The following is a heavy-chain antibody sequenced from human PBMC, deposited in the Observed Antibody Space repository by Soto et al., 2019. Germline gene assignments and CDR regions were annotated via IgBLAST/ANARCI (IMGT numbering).Heavy chain of an antibody. CDR3: ARARLLGYYGMDV. Sequence: VQLVESGGGLVQPGGSLRLSCAASGFTFSSYAMHWVRQAPGKGLEWVAVISYDGSNKYYADSVKGRFTISRDNSKNTLYLQMNSLRAEDTAVYYCARARLLGYYGMDVWGQGTTVTVSS. D-gene: IGHD1-26*01. CDR2: ISYDGSNK. CDR1: GFTFSSYA. J-gene: IGHJ6*02. V-gene: IGHV3-30-3*01.